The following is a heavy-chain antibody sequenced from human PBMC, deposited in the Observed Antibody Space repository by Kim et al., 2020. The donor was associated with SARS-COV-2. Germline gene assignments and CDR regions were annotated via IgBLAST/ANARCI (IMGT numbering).Heavy chain of an antibody. J-gene: IGHJ4*02. D-gene: IGHD3-3*01. Sequence: KGRFTISRDNAKTSLYLQMNSLRAEDTAVYYCARDLRRYDFWSGYYPYFDYWGQGTLVTVSS. CDR3: ARDLRRYDFWSGYYPYFDY. V-gene: IGHV3-48*03.